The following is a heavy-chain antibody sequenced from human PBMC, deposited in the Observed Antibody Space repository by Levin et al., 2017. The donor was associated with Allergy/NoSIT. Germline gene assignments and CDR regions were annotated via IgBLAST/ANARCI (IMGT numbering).Heavy chain of an antibody. CDR3: ARAWGRGDHFDH. Sequence: SQTLSLTFAVYGGSLSDYFWIWIRQSPVKGLEWIGEIKYDGFTNYNPSLGSRVAISLDMSKNQFALKLSSVTAADTAVYYCARAWGRGDHFDHWGRGSPVTVSS. CDR2: IKYDGFT. D-gene: IGHD2-21*02. V-gene: IGHV4-34*01. J-gene: IGHJ4*02. CDR1: GGSLSDYF.